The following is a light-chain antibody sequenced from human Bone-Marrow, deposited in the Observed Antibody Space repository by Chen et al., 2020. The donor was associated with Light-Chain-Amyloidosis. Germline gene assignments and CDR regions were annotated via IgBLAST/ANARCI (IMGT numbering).Light chain of an antibody. CDR3: QVWDSNSDQVV. V-gene: IGLV3-21*02. CDR1: NIGRYR. CDR2: DDT. Sequence: SYVLTQPPSVSVAPGQTASITCGGNNIGRYRVHWYQQKPGQAPALVVCDDTDRPAGIPERFSGSNSVDTATLTISRVEAGDEADFSCQVWDSNSDQVVFGGGTKLTVL. J-gene: IGLJ2*01.